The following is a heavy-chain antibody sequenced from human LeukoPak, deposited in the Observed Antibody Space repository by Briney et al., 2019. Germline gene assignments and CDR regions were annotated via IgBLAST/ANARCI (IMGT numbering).Heavy chain of an antibody. Sequence: SVKVSCKASGGTFSSYAISWVRQAPGQGLEWMGGIIPIFGTANYAQKFQGRVTITADKSTSTAYMELSSLRSEDTAVYYCASDNSGYDAFDYWGQGTLATVST. CDR2: IIPIFGTA. D-gene: IGHD5-12*01. CDR1: GGTFSSYA. V-gene: IGHV1-69*06. CDR3: ASDNSGYDAFDY. J-gene: IGHJ4*02.